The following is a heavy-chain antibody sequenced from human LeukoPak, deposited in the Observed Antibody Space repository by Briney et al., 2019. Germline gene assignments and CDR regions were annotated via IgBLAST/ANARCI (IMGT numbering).Heavy chain of an antibody. J-gene: IGHJ6*02. Sequence: PGRSLRLSCAASGFTFSSYEMNWVRQAPGKGLEWVSYISSSGSTIYYADSVKGRFTISRDNAKNSLYLQMNSLRAEDTAVYYCARDVSSSWYFNYGMDVWGQGTTVTVSS. D-gene: IGHD6-13*01. CDR1: GFTFSSYE. CDR2: ISSSGSTI. V-gene: IGHV3-48*03. CDR3: ARDVSSSWYFNYGMDV.